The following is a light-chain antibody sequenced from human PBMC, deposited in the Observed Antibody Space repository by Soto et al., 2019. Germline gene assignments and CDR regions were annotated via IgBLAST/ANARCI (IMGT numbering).Light chain of an antibody. CDR3: QQYYSYPIT. CDR1: QGISTW. Sequence: DIQMTQSPSSVSASVGDRITITCRASQGISTWLAWHQQKPGKAPKLLIYAASTLQSGVPSRFSGSGSGTDFTLTISCLQSEDFATYYCQQYYSYPITFGQGTRLEIK. CDR2: AAS. J-gene: IGKJ5*01. V-gene: IGKV1-12*01.